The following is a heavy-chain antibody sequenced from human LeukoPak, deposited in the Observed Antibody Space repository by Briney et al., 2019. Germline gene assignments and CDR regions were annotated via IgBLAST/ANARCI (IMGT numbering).Heavy chain of an antibody. CDR2: IVVGSGNT. D-gene: IGHD1-26*01. CDR3: AYLPLATTAFDI. Sequence: SVKVSCKASGFTFTSSAMQWVRQARGQRLEWIGWIVVGSGNTNYAQKFQERVTITRDMSTSTAYMELSSLRSEDTAMYYCAYLPLATTAFDIWGQGTMVTVSS. J-gene: IGHJ3*02. CDR1: GFTFTSSA. V-gene: IGHV1-58*02.